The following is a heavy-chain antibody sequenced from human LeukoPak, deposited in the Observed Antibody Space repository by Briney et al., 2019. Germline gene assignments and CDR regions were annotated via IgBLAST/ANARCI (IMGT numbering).Heavy chain of an antibody. CDR1: GFTFSSYW. J-gene: IGHJ4*02. D-gene: IGHD3-22*01. CDR3: ARVMYYDSSGYAY. V-gene: IGHV3-74*01. Sequence: PGGSLRLSCAASGFTFSSYWMHWVRQAPGKGLVWVSRINSDGSSASYADSVKGRFTISRDNAKNTLYLQMNSLRAEDTAVYYCARVMYYDSSGYAYWGQGTLVTVSS. CDR2: INSDGSSA.